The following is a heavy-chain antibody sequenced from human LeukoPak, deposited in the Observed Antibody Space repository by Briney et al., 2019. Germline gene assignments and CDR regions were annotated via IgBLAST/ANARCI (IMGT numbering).Heavy chain of an antibody. D-gene: IGHD1-26*01. J-gene: IGHJ4*02. Sequence: GGSLRLSCAASGFTFSSYSMNWVRQAPGKGPEWVSSISGSSSYIYYADSVKGRFTISRDNSKNTLYLQMNSLRAEDTAVYYCARDPSYSENLDYWGQGTLVTVSS. V-gene: IGHV3-21*01. CDR3: ARDPSYSENLDY. CDR2: ISGSSSYI. CDR1: GFTFSSYS.